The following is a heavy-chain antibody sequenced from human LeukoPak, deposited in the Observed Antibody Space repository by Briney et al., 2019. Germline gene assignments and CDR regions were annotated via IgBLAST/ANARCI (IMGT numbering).Heavy chain of an antibody. CDR2: IYYSGST. J-gene: IGHJ4*02. CDR1: GDSISNYY. CDR3: ARETCSGGSCFQFDF. V-gene: IGHV4-59*01. D-gene: IGHD2-15*01. Sequence: SETLSLTCTVSGDSISNYYWSWIRQSPGKGLEWIGYIYYSGSTNYNPSLKSRVTISVDTSKNQFSLKLSSVTATDTAVYYCARETCSGGSCFQFDFWGQGTLVTVSS.